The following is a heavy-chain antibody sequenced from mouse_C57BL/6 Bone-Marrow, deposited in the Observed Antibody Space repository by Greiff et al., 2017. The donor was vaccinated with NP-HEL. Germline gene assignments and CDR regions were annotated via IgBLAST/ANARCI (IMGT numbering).Heavy chain of an antibody. CDR3: ARKDYDYDGGAWFAY. Sequence: EVQLQESGPVLVKPGASVKMSCKASGYTFTDYYMNWVKQSHGKSLEWIGVINPYNGGTSYNQKFKGKATLTVDKSSSTAYMELNSLTSEDSAVYYCARKDYDYDGGAWFAYWGQGTLVTVSA. CDR1: GYTFTDYY. CDR2: INPYNGGT. D-gene: IGHD2-4*01. J-gene: IGHJ3*01. V-gene: IGHV1-19*01.